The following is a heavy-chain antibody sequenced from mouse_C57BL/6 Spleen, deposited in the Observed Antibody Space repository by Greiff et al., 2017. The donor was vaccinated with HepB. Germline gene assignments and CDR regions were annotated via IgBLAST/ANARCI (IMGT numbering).Heavy chain of an antibody. D-gene: IGHD1-1*01. Sequence: VQLQQPGAELVRPGSSVKLSCKASGYTFTSYWMHWVKQRPIQGLEWIGNIYPSDSETHYNQKFKDKATLTVDKSSSTDYMQLSSLTAEDSAVYYCARRAVAYYFDYWGQGTTLTVSS. CDR1: GYTFTSYW. J-gene: IGHJ2*01. CDR2: IYPSDSET. V-gene: IGHV1-52*01. CDR3: ARRAVAYYFDY.